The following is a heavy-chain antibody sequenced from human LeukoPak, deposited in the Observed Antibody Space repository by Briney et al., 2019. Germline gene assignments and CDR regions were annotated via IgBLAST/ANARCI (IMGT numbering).Heavy chain of an antibody. Sequence: GGSLRLSCAASGFTFSSYSMNWVRQAPGKGLEWVSSIGSANSYIYYADSLKGRFTISRDNAKNSLYLQMDSLRAEDTAVYYCAGASGGNRPFDYWGQGTLVTVSS. CDR3: AGASGGNRPFDY. V-gene: IGHV3-21*01. CDR2: IGSANSYI. CDR1: GFTFSSYS. D-gene: IGHD1-14*01. J-gene: IGHJ4*02.